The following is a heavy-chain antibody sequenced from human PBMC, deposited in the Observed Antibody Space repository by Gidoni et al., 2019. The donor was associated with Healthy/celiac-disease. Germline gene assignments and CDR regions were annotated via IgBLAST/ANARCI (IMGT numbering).Heavy chain of an antibody. V-gene: IGHV1-8*01. D-gene: IGHD2-2*01. CDR2: MNPNSGNT. CDR3: ARAGGRGIVVVPAAMGY. J-gene: IGHJ4*02. CDR1: GYTFTSYD. Sequence: QVQLVQSGAEVKKPGASVKVSCKASGYTFTSYDINWVRQATGQGLEWMGWMNPNSGNTGYAQKFQGRVNMTRNTSKSTAYMELSSLRSEDTAVYYCARAGGRGIVVVPAAMGYWGQGTLVTVSS.